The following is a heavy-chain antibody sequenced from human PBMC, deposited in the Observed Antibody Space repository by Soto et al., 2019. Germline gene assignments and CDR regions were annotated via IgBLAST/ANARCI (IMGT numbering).Heavy chain of an antibody. J-gene: IGHJ6*02. CDR2: IIPMFDST. V-gene: IGHV1-69*13. Sequence: SVKVSCKAFGGTFSSYAICWVRQAPGQGLEWMGGIIPMFDSTNYAQKFQGRVTITADESTSTAFMGLSSLRSEDTAVYYCARRVVVTSVRDIAYYYYGLDVWGQGTTVTVS. D-gene: IGHD2-21*02. CDR1: GGTFSSYA. CDR3: ARRVVVTSVRDIAYYYYGLDV.